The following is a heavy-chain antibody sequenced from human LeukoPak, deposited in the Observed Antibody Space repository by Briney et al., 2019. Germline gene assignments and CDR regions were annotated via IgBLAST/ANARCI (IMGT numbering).Heavy chain of an antibody. Sequence: ASVTVSCKASGYIFTSYNIGWVRQAPGQGLEWMGWVNSFSGHTNFAQNLQGRVTMTTDTSTSTAYMEMRSLKSDDTAMFYCVRVPKGPAAVDHWGQGTLVIVSS. CDR3: VRVPKGPAAVDH. CDR2: VNSFSGHT. V-gene: IGHV1-18*01. J-gene: IGHJ4*02. D-gene: IGHD6-19*01. CDR1: GYIFTSYN.